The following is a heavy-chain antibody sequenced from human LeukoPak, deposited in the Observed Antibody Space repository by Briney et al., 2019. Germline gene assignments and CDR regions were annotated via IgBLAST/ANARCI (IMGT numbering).Heavy chain of an antibody. V-gene: IGHV4-59*08. D-gene: IGHD1-1*01. J-gene: IGHJ4*02. Sequence: SETLSLTCTVSGGSVSSYYWSWIRQPPGKGLEWIGNIYSSGSTNYNPSLKSRVTISIDTSKEQFSLNLSSVTAADTAVYYCARHSNNTWNYFEYWGQGTLVTVSS. CDR2: IYSSGST. CDR1: GGSVSSYY. CDR3: ARHSNNTWNYFEY.